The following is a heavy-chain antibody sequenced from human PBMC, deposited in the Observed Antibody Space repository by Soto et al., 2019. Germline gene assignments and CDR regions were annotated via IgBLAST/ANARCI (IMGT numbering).Heavy chain of an antibody. V-gene: IGHV1-18*01. Sequence: ASVKVSCKASGYTFTSYGISWVRQAPGQGLEWMGWISAYNGNTNYAQKLQGRVTMTTDTSASTAYMELRSLRSDDTAVYYCARVWMGGAAAADDYWGQGTLVTVSS. D-gene: IGHD6-13*01. J-gene: IGHJ4*02. CDR2: ISAYNGNT. CDR1: GYTFTSYG. CDR3: ARVWMGGAAAADDY.